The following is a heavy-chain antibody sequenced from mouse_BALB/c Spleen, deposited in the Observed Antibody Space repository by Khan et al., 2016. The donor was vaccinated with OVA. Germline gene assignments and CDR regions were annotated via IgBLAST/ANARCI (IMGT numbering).Heavy chain of an antibody. CDR1: GFSFTNYG. Sequence: VQLQESGPGLVAPSQSLSITCTISGFSFTNYGIHWVRQPPGKGLEWLVVIWSDGSTSYNSALKSRLSISRDNSKSQVFLRMNSLQTDDTAMYYCARQPYFHYYIMDYWGQGTSVIGSS. CDR2: IWSDGST. D-gene: IGHD2-10*01. J-gene: IGHJ4*01. V-gene: IGHV2-6-1*01. CDR3: ARQPYFHYYIMDY.